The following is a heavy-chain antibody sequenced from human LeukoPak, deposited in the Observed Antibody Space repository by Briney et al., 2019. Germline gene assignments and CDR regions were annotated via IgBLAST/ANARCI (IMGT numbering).Heavy chain of an antibody. CDR3: VRRFAANPRYAFDM. V-gene: IGHV4-30-4*01. CDR1: GGSISSGDYY. J-gene: IGHJ3*02. D-gene: IGHD6-25*01. CDR2: IYYSGST. Sequence: SETLSLTCTVSGGSISSGDYYWSWLRQPPGKGLEWIGYIYYSGSTYYNPSLKSRVTMSVGTSKNQFSLKLNSVTAADTAVYYCVRRFAANPRYAFDMWGQGTMVTVSS.